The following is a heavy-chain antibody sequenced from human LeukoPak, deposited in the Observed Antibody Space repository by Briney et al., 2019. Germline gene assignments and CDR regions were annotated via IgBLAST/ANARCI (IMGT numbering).Heavy chain of an antibody. CDR3: AGTYYYDSSGYYHIAG. Sequence: ASVKVSCKVSGYTLTELSMHWVRQAPGQGLEWMGGIIPIFGTANYAQKFQGRVTITADKSTSTAYMELSSLRSEDTAVYYCAGTYYYDSSGYYHIAGWGQGTLVTVSS. CDR1: GYTLTELS. D-gene: IGHD3-22*01. J-gene: IGHJ4*02. CDR2: IIPIFGTA. V-gene: IGHV1-69*06.